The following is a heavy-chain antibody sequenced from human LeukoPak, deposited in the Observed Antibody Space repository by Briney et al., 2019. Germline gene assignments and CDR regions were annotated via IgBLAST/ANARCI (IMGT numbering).Heavy chain of an antibody. Sequence: GASVKVSCKASGYTFTGYYMHWVRQAPGQGLEWMGWINPNSGGTNYAQKFQGRVTMTRDTSISTAYTELSRLRSDDTAVYYCARVGYCSGGSCYRTMYYFDYWGQGTLVTVSS. CDR3: ARVGYCSGGSCYRTMYYFDY. CDR1: GYTFTGYY. J-gene: IGHJ4*02. D-gene: IGHD2-15*01. V-gene: IGHV1-2*02. CDR2: INPNSGGT.